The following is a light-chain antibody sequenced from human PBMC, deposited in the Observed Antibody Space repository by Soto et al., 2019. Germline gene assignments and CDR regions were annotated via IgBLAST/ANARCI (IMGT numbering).Light chain of an antibody. CDR2: GAS. Sequence: EIVLMQSPGTLSLSPGERATLSCRASQSVSSSYLAWYQQKPGQSPRLLIYGASNRATGIPDRFSGSESGTDFTLTISRLEPEDFAVYYCQQYDSSPFTFGQGTRLE. CDR1: QSVSSSY. V-gene: IGKV3-20*01. J-gene: IGKJ5*01. CDR3: QQYDSSPFT.